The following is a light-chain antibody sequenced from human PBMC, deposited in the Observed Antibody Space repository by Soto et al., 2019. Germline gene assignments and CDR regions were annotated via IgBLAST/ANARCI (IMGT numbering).Light chain of an antibody. CDR1: QGISKY. CDR3: QKYNSAPWT. V-gene: IGKV1-27*01. J-gene: IGKJ1*01. Sequence: DIQMTQSPSSLSASVGDRVTITCRASQGISKYLAWYQQKPGKVPKLLIYAASTLQSGVPSRFSGSGSGTDFTLTISGLQPEDVATYYCQKYNSAPWTFGQGTKVEIK. CDR2: AAS.